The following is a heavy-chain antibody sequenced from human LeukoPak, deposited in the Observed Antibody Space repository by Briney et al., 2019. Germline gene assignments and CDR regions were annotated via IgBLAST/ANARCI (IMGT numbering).Heavy chain of an antibody. Sequence: ASVKVSCKASGYIFIGHFMHWVRQAPGQRLEWMGWINAGNGNTKYSQEFQGRVTITRDTSASTAYMELSSLRSEDMAVYYCARGLYYDYEDWRYFDYWGQGTLVTVSS. CDR3: ARGLYYDYEDWRYFDY. J-gene: IGHJ4*02. D-gene: IGHD3-16*01. CDR1: GYIFIGHF. V-gene: IGHV1-3*03. CDR2: INAGNGNT.